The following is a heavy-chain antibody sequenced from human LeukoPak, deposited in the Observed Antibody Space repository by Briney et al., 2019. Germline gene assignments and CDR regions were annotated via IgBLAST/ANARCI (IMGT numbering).Heavy chain of an antibody. CDR1: GGSISPDY. V-gene: IGHV4-59*01. CDR2: IYYSGYT. CDR3: ARKDSSSWYGNWFDP. D-gene: IGHD3-22*01. J-gene: IGHJ5*02. Sequence: PSETLSLTCTVSGGSISPDYWSWIRQPPGKGLEWIGYIYYSGYTRYNPSLKSRVTISADTSKNQFSLNVNSVTAADTAVYYCARKDSSSWYGNWFDPWGQGTLVTVSS.